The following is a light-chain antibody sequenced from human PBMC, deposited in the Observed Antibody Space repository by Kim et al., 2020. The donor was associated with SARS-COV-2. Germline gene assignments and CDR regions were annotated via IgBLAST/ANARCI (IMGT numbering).Light chain of an antibody. CDR3: QAWDTSTTYV. CDR1: KMGDKH. V-gene: IGLV3-1*01. Sequence: VSPRQKGSINRSGDKMGDKHACWYQQKPGQSPVLVIYQDNKRPSGIPERFSGSNSGNTATLTISGTQAMDEADYYCQAWDTSTTYVFGTGTKVTVL. J-gene: IGLJ1*01. CDR2: QDN.